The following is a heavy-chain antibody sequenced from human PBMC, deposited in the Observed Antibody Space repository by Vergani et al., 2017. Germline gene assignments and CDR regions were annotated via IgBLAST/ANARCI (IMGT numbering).Heavy chain of an antibody. CDR2: IYYSGST. J-gene: IGHJ6*03. Sequence: QVQLQQWGAGLLKPSETLSLTCAVYGGSFSGYYWSWIRQPPGKGLEWIGYIYYSGSTNYNPSLKSRVTISVDTSKNQFSLKLSSVTAADTAVYYCARGATRYYYYYMDVWGKGTTVTVSS. V-gene: IGHV4-34*11. D-gene: IGHD2-15*01. CDR1: GGSFSGYY. CDR3: ARGATRYYYYYMDV.